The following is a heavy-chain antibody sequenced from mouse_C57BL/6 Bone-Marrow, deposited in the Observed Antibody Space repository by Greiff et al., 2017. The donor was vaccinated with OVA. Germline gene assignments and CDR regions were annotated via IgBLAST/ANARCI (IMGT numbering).Heavy chain of an antibody. J-gene: IGHJ2*01. CDR2: IRNKANGYTT. Sequence: EVKLVESGGGLVQPGGSLSLSCAASGFTFTDYYMSWVSQPPGKALEWLGFIRNKANGYTTEYSASVKGRFTISRDNSQIILYLQMNALRAEDRATYYGARGVTTVGFDYWGQGTTLTVSS. D-gene: IGHD1-1*01. V-gene: IGHV7-3*01. CDR3: ARGVTTVGFDY. CDR1: GFTFTDYY.